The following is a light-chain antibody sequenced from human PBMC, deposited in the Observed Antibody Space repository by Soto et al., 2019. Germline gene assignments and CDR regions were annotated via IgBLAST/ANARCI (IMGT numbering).Light chain of an antibody. Sequence: EVVLTQTPATLSLSPGERATLSCRASQSDGSYLAWYQQKPGQPPRLLIYDISYRATGVPDRFSGSGSGTLFSLTISSLEPEDFAVYYCQHRSNWRFGGGTKV. CDR2: DIS. CDR1: QSDGSY. CDR3: QHRSNWR. J-gene: IGKJ4*01. V-gene: IGKV3-11*01.